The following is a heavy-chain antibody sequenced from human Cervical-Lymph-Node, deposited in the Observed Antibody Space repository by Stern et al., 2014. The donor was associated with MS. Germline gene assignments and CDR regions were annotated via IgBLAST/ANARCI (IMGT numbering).Heavy chain of an antibody. V-gene: IGHV3-30*03. Sequence: VQLVESGGGVVQPGRSLRLSCAASGFTFSSYGMHWVRQAPGKGLEWVAVISYDGSNKFYADSVKGRFTISRDNSKNSLYLQMNSLRAEDTAVYYCARDQGGWELLIWSSYFDYWGQGTLVTVSS. CDR1: GFTFSSYG. CDR3: ARDQGGWELLIWSSYFDY. J-gene: IGHJ4*02. D-gene: IGHD1-26*01. CDR2: ISYDGSNK.